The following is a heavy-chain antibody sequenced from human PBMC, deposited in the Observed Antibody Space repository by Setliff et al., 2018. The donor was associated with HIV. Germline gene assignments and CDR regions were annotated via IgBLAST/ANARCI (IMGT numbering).Heavy chain of an antibody. CDR1: GGSFSSSNW. CDR2: ISHSGST. Sequence: SETLSLTCAVSGGSFSSSNWWSWVRQPPGKGLEWIGEISHSGSTNYNPSLKSRVTISLDKSKNQFSLKLSSVTAADTAVYYCAGGDQLVRRGVFNIWGPGTMVTVSS. CDR3: AGGDQLVRRGVFNI. V-gene: IGHV4-4*02. J-gene: IGHJ3*02. D-gene: IGHD3-16*01.